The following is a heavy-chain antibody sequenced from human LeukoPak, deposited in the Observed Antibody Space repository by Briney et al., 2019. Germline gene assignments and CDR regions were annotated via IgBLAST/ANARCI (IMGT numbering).Heavy chain of an antibody. D-gene: IGHD1-1*01. Sequence: GASVKVSCKASGYTFTSYDINWVRQATGQGLEWMGWMNPNSGNTGYAQKFQGRVTMTRNTSISTVYMELSSLRSEDTAVYYCARGYISPRGVARYWGQGTLVTVSS. CDR2: MNPNSGNT. V-gene: IGHV1-8*02. CDR1: GYTFTSYD. J-gene: IGHJ4*02. CDR3: ARGYISPRGVARY.